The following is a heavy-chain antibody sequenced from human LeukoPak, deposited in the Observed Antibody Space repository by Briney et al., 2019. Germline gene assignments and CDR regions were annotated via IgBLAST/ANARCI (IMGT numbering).Heavy chain of an antibody. D-gene: IGHD6-13*01. Sequence: GTSLRLSCAASGFTFSSHGMHWFRLAPGTGLEWVGFIRSKAYGGATEYAASVKGRFTISRDDSKSIAYLQMTSLKTEDTAVYYCSRDAAAAGYYFDYWGQGTLVTVSS. CDR2: IRSKAYGGAT. V-gene: IGHV3-49*03. J-gene: IGHJ4*02. CDR1: GFTFSSHG. CDR3: SRDAAAAGYYFDY.